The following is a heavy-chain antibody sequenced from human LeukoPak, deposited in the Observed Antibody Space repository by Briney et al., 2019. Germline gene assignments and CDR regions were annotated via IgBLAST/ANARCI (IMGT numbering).Heavy chain of an antibody. J-gene: IGHJ4*02. V-gene: IGHV1-69*13. CDR1: GGTFSSYA. D-gene: IGHD2-15*01. CDR3: ARGYCSGGSCPQGY. CDR2: IIPIFGTA. Sequence: GASAKVSCKASGGTFSSYAISWVRQAPGQGLEWMGGIIPIFGTANYAQKFQGRVTITADESTSTAYMELSSLRSEDTAVYYCARGYCSGGSCPQGYWGQGTLVTVSS.